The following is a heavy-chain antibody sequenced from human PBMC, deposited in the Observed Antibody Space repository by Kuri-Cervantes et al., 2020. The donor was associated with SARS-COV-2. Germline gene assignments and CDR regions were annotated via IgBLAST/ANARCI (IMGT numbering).Heavy chain of an antibody. J-gene: IGHJ3*01. D-gene: IGHD1-14*01. V-gene: IGHV5-51*01. CDR1: GYTFTNYW. CDR2: IYPGDSDT. Sequence: GGSLRLSCEASGYTFTNYWIACVRQMPGKGLECMGIIYPGDSDTRYSPSFQGQVTISADKSMNTAYLQWSTLQTSDSGLYYCARPTVGGPVHAFDLWGQGTMVTVSS. CDR3: ARPTVGGPVHAFDL.